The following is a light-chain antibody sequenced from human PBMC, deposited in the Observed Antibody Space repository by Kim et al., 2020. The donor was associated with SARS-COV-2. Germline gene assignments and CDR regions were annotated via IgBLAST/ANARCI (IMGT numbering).Light chain of an antibody. CDR3: QHLNSYPIT. J-gene: IGKJ4*01. V-gene: IGKV1-9*01. Sequence: ASVGDSVTITCRASQGISNYLAWYQQKPGKAPNLLIYAASALQRGVPSRFSGSGSGTEFTLTISSLQPEDFATYFCQHLNSYPITFGGGTKVDIK. CDR1: QGISNY. CDR2: AAS.